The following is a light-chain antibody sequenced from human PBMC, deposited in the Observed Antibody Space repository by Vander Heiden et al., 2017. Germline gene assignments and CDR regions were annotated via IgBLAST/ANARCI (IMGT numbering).Light chain of an antibody. CDR3: SSYTISSTHVV. J-gene: IGLJ2*01. V-gene: IGLV2-14*01. CDR2: DVN. Sequence: QSALTQPASVSGSPGQSITISCTGTSSDVGGYNYVSWYQQPPGKAPKVMIYDVNNRPSGVSNRFSGSKSGNTASLTISGLQAEDEADYYCSSYTISSTHVVFGGGTKLTVL. CDR1: SSDVGGYNY.